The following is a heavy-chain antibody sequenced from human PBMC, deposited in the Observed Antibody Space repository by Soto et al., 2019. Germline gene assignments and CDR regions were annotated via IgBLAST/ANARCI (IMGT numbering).Heavy chain of an antibody. CDR1: GGSISSGGYS. Sequence: QLQLQESGSGLVKPSQTLSLTCGVSGGSISSGGYSWSWIRQPPGKGLEWIGYIYHSGNTYYLPSLKSRVTISVDRSKNQFSLKLSSVTAADTAVYYCARVSSGGEFFDYWGQGTLVTVSS. CDR3: ARVSSGGEFFDY. V-gene: IGHV4-30-2*01. J-gene: IGHJ4*02. CDR2: IYHSGNT. D-gene: IGHD3-10*01.